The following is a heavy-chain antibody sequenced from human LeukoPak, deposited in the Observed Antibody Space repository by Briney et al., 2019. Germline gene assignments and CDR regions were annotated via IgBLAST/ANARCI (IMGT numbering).Heavy chain of an antibody. Sequence: SETLSLTCAVYGGSFSGYYWSWIRQPPGKGLEWIGEINHSGSTYYNPSLKSRVTISVDTSKNQFSLKLSSVTAADTAVYYCARGGVTSLGYWGQGTLVTVSS. J-gene: IGHJ4*02. CDR1: GGSFSGYY. CDR2: INHSGST. D-gene: IGHD5-18*01. CDR3: ARGGVTSLGY. V-gene: IGHV4-34*01.